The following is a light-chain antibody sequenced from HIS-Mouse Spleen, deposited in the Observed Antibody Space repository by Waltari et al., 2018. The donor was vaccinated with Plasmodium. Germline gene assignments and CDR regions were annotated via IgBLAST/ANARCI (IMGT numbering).Light chain of an antibody. V-gene: IGKV1-5*03. CDR2: KAS. CDR3: QQYNSYSWT. Sequence: DIQMTQSPPTLPASVGARVTTTCRASQSISSWLAWYQQKPGKAPKLLIYKASSLESGVPSRFSGSGSGTEFTLTISSLQPDDFATYYCQQYNSYSWTFGQGTKVEIK. J-gene: IGKJ1*01. CDR1: QSISSW.